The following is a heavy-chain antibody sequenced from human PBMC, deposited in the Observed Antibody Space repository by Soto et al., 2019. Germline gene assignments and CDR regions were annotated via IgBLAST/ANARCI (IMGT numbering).Heavy chain of an antibody. D-gene: IGHD3-10*01. Sequence: QVQLVESGGGVVQPGRSLRLSCAASGFTFSSYAMHWVRQAPGKGLEWVAVISYDGSNKYYADSVKGRFTISRDNSKNTLYLQMNSLRAEDTAVYYCVRARGQITMVRGAHLSRGGRFDYWGQGALVTVSS. CDR1: GFTFSSYA. CDR2: ISYDGSNK. V-gene: IGHV3-30-3*01. CDR3: VRARGQITMVRGAHLSRGGRFDY. J-gene: IGHJ4*02.